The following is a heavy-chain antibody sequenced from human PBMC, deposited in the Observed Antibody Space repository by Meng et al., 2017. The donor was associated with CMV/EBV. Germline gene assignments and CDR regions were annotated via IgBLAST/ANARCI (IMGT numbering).Heavy chain of an antibody. J-gene: IGHJ3*02. V-gene: IGHV3-69-1*02. CDR1: GFTFSDYY. D-gene: IGHD3-22*01. CDR3: ARGITMIVVVIAPNAFDI. CDR2: ISSSSTI. Sequence: GESLKISCAASGFTFSDYYMNWVRQAPGKGLEWVSSISSSSTIYYADSVKGRFTISRDNAKNSLYLQMNSLRAEDTAVYYCARGITMIVVVIAPNAFDIWGQGTMVTVSS.